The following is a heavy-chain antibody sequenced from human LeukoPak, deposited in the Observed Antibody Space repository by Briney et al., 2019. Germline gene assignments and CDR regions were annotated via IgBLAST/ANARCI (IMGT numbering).Heavy chain of an antibody. Sequence: SVKVSCKASGGTFSSYAISWVRQAPGQGLEWMGGIIPIFGTANYAQKFQGRVTITADESTTTAYMELSSLRSEDTAMYYCARLQEWLAPFDYWSQGTLVTVSS. CDR1: GGTFSSYA. J-gene: IGHJ4*02. CDR3: ARLQEWLAPFDY. CDR2: IIPIFGTA. V-gene: IGHV1-69*13. D-gene: IGHD6-19*01.